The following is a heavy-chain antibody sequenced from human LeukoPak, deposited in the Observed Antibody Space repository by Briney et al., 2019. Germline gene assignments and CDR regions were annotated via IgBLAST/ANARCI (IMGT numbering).Heavy chain of an antibody. CDR2: ISNSGGTI. CDR1: GFTFSNYA. V-gene: IGHV3-23*01. D-gene: IGHD1-26*01. J-gene: IGHJ4*02. CDR3: AKGKGTGSYYYFDY. Sequence: GGSLRLSCAASGFTFSNYAMSWVRRAPGEGLEWVSAISNSGGTIHYADSVKGRFTISRDNSKNTLYLQMNSLTAEDTAVYHCAKGKGTGSYYYFDYWGQGTLVIVSS.